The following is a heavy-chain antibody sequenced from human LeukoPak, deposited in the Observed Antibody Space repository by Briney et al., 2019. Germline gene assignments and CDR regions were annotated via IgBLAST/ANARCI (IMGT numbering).Heavy chain of an antibody. D-gene: IGHD3-3*01. V-gene: IGHV5-51*01. CDR1: GYSFTSYW. CDR2: IYPGDSDT. J-gene: IGHJ4*02. Sequence: GESLKISCKGSGYSFTSYWIGWVRQMPGKGLEWMGIIYPGDSDTRYSPSFQGQVTISADKSISTAYLQWSSLKASDTAMYYCATRSGHPTYYDFWSGYYFGHWGQGTLVTVSP. CDR3: ATRSGHPTYYDFWSGYYFGH.